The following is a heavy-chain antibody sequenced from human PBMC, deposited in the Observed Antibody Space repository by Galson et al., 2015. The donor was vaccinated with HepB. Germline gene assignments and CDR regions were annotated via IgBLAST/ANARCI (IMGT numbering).Heavy chain of an antibody. D-gene: IGHD2-2*01. Sequence: SVKVSCKASGYTFTSYAMNWVRQAPGQGLEWMGWINTNTGNPTYAQGFTGRFVFSLDTSVSTAYLQISSLKAEDTAVYYCFGYCSSTSCLVGYSSGYYPGWGQGTLVTVSS. V-gene: IGHV7-4-1*02. CDR1: GYTFTSYA. J-gene: IGHJ4*02. CDR3: FGYCSSTSCLVGYSSGYYPG. CDR2: INTNTGNP.